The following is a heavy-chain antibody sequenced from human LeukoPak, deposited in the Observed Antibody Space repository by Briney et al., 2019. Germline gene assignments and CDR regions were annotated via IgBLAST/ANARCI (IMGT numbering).Heavy chain of an antibody. CDR3: ARGVARSSKFHFSYYFDY. CDR1: GGSISSSSYY. J-gene: IGHJ4*02. D-gene: IGHD6-6*01. CDR2: IYHSGST. V-gene: IGHV4-39*07. Sequence: PSETLSLTCTVSGGSISSSSYYWGWLRQPPGKGLEWIGSIYHSGSTYYNPSLKSRVTISVDTSKNQFSLKLSSVTAADTAVYYCARGVARSSKFHFSYYFDYWGQGTLVTVSS.